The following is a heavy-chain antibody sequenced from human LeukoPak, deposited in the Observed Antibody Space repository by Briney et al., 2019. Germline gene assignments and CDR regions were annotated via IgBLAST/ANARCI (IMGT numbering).Heavy chain of an antibody. CDR3: AFLKTGAFDI. Sequence: SETLSLTCTVSSGSLSSYYWSWIRQPARKGLEWIGRIYTSGSTNYNPSLKSRVTMSVDTSKNQFSLKLSSVTAADTAVYYCAFLKTGAFDIWGQGTMVTVSS. V-gene: IGHV4-4*07. J-gene: IGHJ3*02. CDR2: IYTSGST. CDR1: SGSLSSYY. D-gene: IGHD1-14*01.